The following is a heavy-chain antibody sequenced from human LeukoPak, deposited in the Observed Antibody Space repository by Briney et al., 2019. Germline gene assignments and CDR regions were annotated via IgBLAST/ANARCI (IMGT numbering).Heavy chain of an antibody. Sequence: PGGSLRLSCAASGFTFSSYGMHWVRQAPGKGLEWVAVISYDGSNRYYADSVKGRFTISRDNSKNTLYLQMNSLRAEDTAVYYCAKDAGIAARGGLDYWGQGTLVTVSS. J-gene: IGHJ4*02. V-gene: IGHV3-30*18. D-gene: IGHD6-6*01. CDR3: AKDAGIAARGGLDY. CDR1: GFTFSSYG. CDR2: ISYDGSNR.